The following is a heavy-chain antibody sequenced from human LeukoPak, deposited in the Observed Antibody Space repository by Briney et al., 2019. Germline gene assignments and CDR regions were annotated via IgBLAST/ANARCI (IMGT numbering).Heavy chain of an antibody. CDR3: AKGSSKLNSHHNYYYYMDV. V-gene: IGHV1-69*13. CDR2: IIPIFGTA. D-gene: IGHD1-7*01. Sequence: SVKVSCKASGGTFSSYAISWVRQAPGQGLEWMGGIIPIFGTANYAQKFQGRVTITADESTSTAYMELTSLRSEDTAVYYCAKGSSKLNSHHNYYYYMDVWGKGTTVTVSS. CDR1: GGTFSSYA. J-gene: IGHJ6*03.